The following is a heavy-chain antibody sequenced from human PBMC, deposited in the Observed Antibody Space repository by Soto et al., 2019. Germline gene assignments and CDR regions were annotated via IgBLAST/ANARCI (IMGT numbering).Heavy chain of an antibody. CDR2: ISYEGSNK. J-gene: IGHJ4*02. CDR3: AKGPADLINGASDYCDY. Sequence: GGSLRLSCAASGFTFSTYGMHWVRQAPGKGLEWVAVISYEGSNKYYGDAVKGRFTISRDNSKNTLYLQMNSLRGEDTAVYYCAKGPADLINGASDYCDYWGQGTLVTVSS. D-gene: IGHD2-2*01. CDR1: GFTFSTYG. V-gene: IGHV3-30*18.